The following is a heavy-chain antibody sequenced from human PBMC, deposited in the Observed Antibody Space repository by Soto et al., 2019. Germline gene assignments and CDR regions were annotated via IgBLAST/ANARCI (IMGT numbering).Heavy chain of an antibody. D-gene: IGHD4-17*01. CDR2: IYYSGST. V-gene: IGHV4-39*01. Sequence: SETLSLTCTVSGGSINSYYWGWIRQPPGKGLEWIGNIYYSGSTYYNPSLKSRVTISVDTSKNQFSLKLSSVTAADTAVYYCAKTSRKRDYGDYGRYFDYWGQGTLVTVSS. J-gene: IGHJ4*02. CDR1: GGSINSYY. CDR3: AKTSRKRDYGDYGRYFDY.